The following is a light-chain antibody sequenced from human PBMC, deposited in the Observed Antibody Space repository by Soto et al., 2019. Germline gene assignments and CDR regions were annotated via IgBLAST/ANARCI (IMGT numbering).Light chain of an antibody. J-gene: IGKJ5*01. Sequence: EIVLTQSPGTLSLSPGERATLSCRASQSISDTLAWYQQKPGQAPRLLIYGASTRATGIPARFSGSGSGTEFTLTISNLQSEDFAVYFCQQYHNWPPITFGQGTRLEIK. CDR3: QQYHNWPPIT. V-gene: IGKV3D-15*01. CDR2: GAS. CDR1: QSISDT.